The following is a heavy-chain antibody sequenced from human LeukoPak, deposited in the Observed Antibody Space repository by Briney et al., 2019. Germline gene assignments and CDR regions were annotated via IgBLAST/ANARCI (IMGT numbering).Heavy chain of an antibody. Sequence: PGGSLRLSCAASGFTFSTYDMTWVRQAPGKGLEWVSAVSGSGGSTYYADSVKGRFTISRDNSKNTLCLQMNSLRAEDTAVYYCAKDFGSGNYFDYWGQGTLVTVSS. CDR2: VSGSGGST. CDR1: GFTFSTYD. CDR3: AKDFGSGNYFDY. D-gene: IGHD3-10*01. V-gene: IGHV3-23*01. J-gene: IGHJ4*02.